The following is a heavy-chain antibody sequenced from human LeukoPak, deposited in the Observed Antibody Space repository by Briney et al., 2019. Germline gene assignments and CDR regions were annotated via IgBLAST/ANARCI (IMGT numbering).Heavy chain of an antibody. CDR1: GFTFSSYA. CDR3: ARSGYYYDSSGYSRVMDY. J-gene: IGHJ4*02. Sequence: GGSLRLSCAASGFTFSSYAMHWVRQAPGKGLEWVAVISYDGSNKYYADSVKGRFTISRDNSKNTLYLQMNSLRAEDTAVYYCARSGYYYDSSGYSRVMDYRGQGTLVTVSS. D-gene: IGHD3-22*01. V-gene: IGHV3-30-3*01. CDR2: ISYDGSNK.